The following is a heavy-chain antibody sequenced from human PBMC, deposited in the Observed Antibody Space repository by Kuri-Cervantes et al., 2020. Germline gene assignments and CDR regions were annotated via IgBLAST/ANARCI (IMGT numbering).Heavy chain of an antibody. Sequence: GESLKISCAASGFTFDDYGMSWVRQAPGKGLEWVSGINWNGGSTGYADSVKGRFTISRDNAKNSLYLQMNSLRAEDTAVYYCARDRRWEPLLGYFQHWGQGTLVTVSS. CDR1: GFTFDDYG. CDR3: ARDRRWEPLLGYFQH. D-gene: IGHD1-26*01. J-gene: IGHJ1*01. V-gene: IGHV3-20*04. CDR2: INWNGGST.